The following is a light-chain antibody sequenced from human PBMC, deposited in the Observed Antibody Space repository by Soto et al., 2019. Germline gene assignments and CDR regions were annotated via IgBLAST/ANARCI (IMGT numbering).Light chain of an antibody. Sequence: DIVMTQSPDSLAVSLGERATINCKSSQSVYHGSYYANYYISWYQQKPGQPPKLLIYWASTQESGVPDRFSASGSGTDFTLTISSLQAEDVAIYYCQQYYNTPHTFGQGTRLEIK. V-gene: IGKV4-1*01. CDR1: QSVYHGSYYANY. CDR2: WAS. J-gene: IGKJ2*01. CDR3: QQYYNTPHT.